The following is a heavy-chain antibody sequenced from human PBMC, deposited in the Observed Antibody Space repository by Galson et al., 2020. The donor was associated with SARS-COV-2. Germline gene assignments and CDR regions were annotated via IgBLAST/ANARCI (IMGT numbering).Heavy chain of an antibody. CDR3: AYGGKEEGFDY. V-gene: IGHV2-70*04. Sequence: SGPTLVKPTQTLTLTCTFSGFSLSTSGMRVSWIRQPPGKAQEWLARIDWDDDKFYSTSLKTRLTISKDTSKNQVVLTMTNMDPVDTATYYCAYGGKEEGFDYWGQGTLVTVSS. J-gene: IGHJ4*02. CDR2: IDWDDDK. CDR1: GFSLSTSGMR. D-gene: IGHD4-17*01.